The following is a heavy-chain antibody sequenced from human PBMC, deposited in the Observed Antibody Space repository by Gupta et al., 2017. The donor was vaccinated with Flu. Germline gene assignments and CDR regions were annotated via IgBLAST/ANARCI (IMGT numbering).Heavy chain of an antibody. V-gene: IGHV2-5*02. CDR2: IYWDNDK. CDR3: AHLRVDPQNWNDGDFGD. CDR1: VFSLSTSGVG. D-gene: IGHD1-1*01. Sequence: ITLRESGPTLVKPTQTLTLTCTFSVFSLSTSGVGVGWIRQSPGEALEALALIYWDNDKRYNTSRKTRLTITKETSKNQVGQTMTNMEAVESGREICAHLRVDPQNWNDGDFGDGGQGTMVTVCS. J-gene: IGHJ4*02.